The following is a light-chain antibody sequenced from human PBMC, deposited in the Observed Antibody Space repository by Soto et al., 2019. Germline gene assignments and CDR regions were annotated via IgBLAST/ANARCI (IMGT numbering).Light chain of an antibody. V-gene: IGLV2-14*01. J-gene: IGLJ1*01. CDR2: EVT. CDR1: SSDVGGYNY. Sequence: QSALTQPASVSGSPGQSITISCTGTSSDVGGYNYVSWYQQYPGKAPKLMIYEVTHRPSGVSNRFSGSKSGNTASLTISGRQAEDEADYFCSSSTSGSLYVFGTGTKVTVL. CDR3: SSSTSGSLYV.